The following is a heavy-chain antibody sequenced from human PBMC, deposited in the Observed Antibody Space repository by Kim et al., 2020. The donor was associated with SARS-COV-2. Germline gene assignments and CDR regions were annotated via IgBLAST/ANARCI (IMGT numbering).Heavy chain of an antibody. Sequence: GGSLRLSCAASGFTFSSYAMSWVRQAPGKGLEWVSAISGSGGSTYYADSVKGRFTISRDNSKNTLYLQMNSLRAEDTAVYYCAKDRGDYQLLWGGFDYWGQGTLVTVSS. CDR1: GFTFSSYA. J-gene: IGHJ4*02. D-gene: IGHD2-2*01. CDR3: AKDRGDYQLLWGGFDY. CDR2: ISGSGGST. V-gene: IGHV3-23*01.